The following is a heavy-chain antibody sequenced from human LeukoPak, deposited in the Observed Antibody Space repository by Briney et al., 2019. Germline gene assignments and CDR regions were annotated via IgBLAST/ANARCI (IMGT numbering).Heavy chain of an antibody. CDR2: IKQDGSEK. V-gene: IGHV3-7*04. J-gene: IGHJ5*02. CDR3: ARALAVAGTGGFDP. CDR1: GFTLSNYW. D-gene: IGHD6-19*01. Sequence: GGPLRLSCAASGFTLSNYWMGWVRQAPGKGLEWVANIKQDGSEKYYVDSVKGRFTISRDNAKNSLYLQMNSLRADDTAVYYCARALAVAGTGGFDPWGQGTLVTVSS.